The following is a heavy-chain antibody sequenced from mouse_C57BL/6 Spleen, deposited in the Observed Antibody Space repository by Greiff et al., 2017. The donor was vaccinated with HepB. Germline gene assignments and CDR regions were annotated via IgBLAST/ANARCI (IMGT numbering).Heavy chain of an antibody. CDR1: GYTFTDYY. J-gene: IGHJ3*01. V-gene: IGHV1-26*01. Sequence: EVQLQQSGPELVKPGASVKISCKASGYTFTDYYMNWVKQSHGKSLEWIGDINPNNGGTSYNQKFKGKATLTVDKSSSTAYMELRSLTSEDSAVYYCARWGYYGNYGDAYWGQGTLVTVSA. CDR3: ARWGYYGNYGDAY. CDR2: INPNNGGT. D-gene: IGHD2-1*01.